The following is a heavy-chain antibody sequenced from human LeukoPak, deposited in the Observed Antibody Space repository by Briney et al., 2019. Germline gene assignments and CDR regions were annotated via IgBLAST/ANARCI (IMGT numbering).Heavy chain of an antibody. Sequence: PSETLSLTCTVSGGSISSSSYYWGWIRQPPGKGLEWIGSIYYSGSTYYNPSLKSRVTISVDTSKNQFSLKLSSVTAADTAVYYCARDRAGYFDYWGQGTLVTVSS. J-gene: IGHJ4*02. D-gene: IGHD6-19*01. CDR3: ARDRAGYFDY. CDR1: GGSISSSSYY. CDR2: IYYSGST. V-gene: IGHV4-39*07.